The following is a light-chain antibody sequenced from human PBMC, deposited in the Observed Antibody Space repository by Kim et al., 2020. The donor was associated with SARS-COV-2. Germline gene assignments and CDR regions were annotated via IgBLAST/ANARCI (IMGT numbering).Light chain of an antibody. CDR3: QQYISPSWT. J-gene: IGKJ1*01. CDR2: SAS. Sequence: ASVGGRVTITCRASESINGGLDRYQQRPGKAPKLLIYSASTLESGVPSRFSGSGAVTEFTLTISSVQPDELATCHSQQYISPSWTFGQGSQVDSK. V-gene: IGKV1-5*03. CDR1: ESINGG.